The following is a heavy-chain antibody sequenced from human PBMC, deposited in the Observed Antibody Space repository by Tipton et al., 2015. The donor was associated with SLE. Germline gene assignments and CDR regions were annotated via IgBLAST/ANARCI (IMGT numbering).Heavy chain of an antibody. J-gene: IGHJ3*02. V-gene: IGHV4-34*01. CDR3: ARAHWAFDI. Sequence: TLSLTCAVYGGSFSGYYWSWIRQSPGKGLEWIGEINHSGSTNYSPSLKSRVTISVDTSKNQFSLKLSSVTAADTAVYYCARAHWAFDIWGQGTMVTVSS. D-gene: IGHD1-1*01. CDR2: INHSGST. CDR1: GGSFSGYY.